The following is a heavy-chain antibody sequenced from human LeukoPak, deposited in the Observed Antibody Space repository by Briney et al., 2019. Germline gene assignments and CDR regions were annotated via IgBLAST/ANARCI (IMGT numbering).Heavy chain of an antibody. Sequence: GGSLRLSCAASGFTFSSYAMHWVRQAPGKGLEWVAVISYDGSNKYYADSVKGRFTISRDNSKNTLYLQMNSLRAEDTAVYYCARDPAGGDTVTTFDYWGQGTLVTVSS. CDR1: GFTFSSYA. CDR2: ISYDGSNK. J-gene: IGHJ4*02. V-gene: IGHV3-30-3*01. D-gene: IGHD4-17*01. CDR3: ARDPAGGDTVTTFDY.